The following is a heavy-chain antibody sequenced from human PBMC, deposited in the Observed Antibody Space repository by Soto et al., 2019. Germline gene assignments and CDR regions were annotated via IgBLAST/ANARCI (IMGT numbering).Heavy chain of an antibody. CDR1: GFTFSSYA. CDR2: ISYDGSNK. J-gene: IGHJ3*02. CDR3: AREKNTAMVKSNAFDI. Sequence: GGSLRLSCAASGFTFSSYAMHWVRQAPGKGLEWVAVISYDGSNKYYADSVKGRFTISRDNSKNTLYLQMNSLRAEETAVYYCAREKNTAMVKSNAFDIWGQGTMVTVSS. D-gene: IGHD5-18*01. V-gene: IGHV3-30-3*01.